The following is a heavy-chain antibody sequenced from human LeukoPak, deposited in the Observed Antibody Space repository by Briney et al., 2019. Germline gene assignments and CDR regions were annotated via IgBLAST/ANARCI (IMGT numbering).Heavy chain of an antibody. CDR2: IIPIFGTA. V-gene: IGHV1-69*13. CDR1: GYTFTSYY. CDR3: AGLVAAKDY. J-gene: IGHJ4*02. D-gene: IGHD2-15*01. Sequence: ASVKVSCKASGYTFTSYYMHWVRQAPGQGLEWMGGIIPIFGTANYAQKFQGRVTITADESTSTAYMELSSLRSEDTAVYYCAGLVAAKDYWGQGTLVTVSS.